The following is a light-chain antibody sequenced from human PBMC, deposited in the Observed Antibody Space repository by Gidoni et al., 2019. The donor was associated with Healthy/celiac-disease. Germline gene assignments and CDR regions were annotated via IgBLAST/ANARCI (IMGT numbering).Light chain of an antibody. J-gene: IGKJ1*01. V-gene: IGKV1-5*03. CDR3: QQYNSYWT. CDR2: KAS. Sequence: DIQMTQSPSTLSASVGDRVTITCRASQSISSWLVWYQQKPGKAPKLLVYKASSLEIGVPSRFSGSGSGTEFTLTISSLQPDDFATYYCQQYNSYWTFGQGTKVEIK. CDR1: QSISSW.